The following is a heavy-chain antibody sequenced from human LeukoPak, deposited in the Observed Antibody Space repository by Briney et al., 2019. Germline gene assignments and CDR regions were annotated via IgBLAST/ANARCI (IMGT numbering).Heavy chain of an antibody. CDR1: GFTFSSYA. D-gene: IGHD2-2*01. J-gene: IGHJ6*04. Sequence: GGSLRLSCAASGFTFSSYAMHWVRQAPGKGLEWVAVISYDESNKYYADSVKGRFTISRDNSKNTLYLQMNSLRAEDTAVYYCARELLGYCSSTSCYYYYYGMDVWGKGTTVTVSS. V-gene: IGHV3-30*04. CDR2: ISYDESNK. CDR3: ARELLGYCSSTSCYYYYYGMDV.